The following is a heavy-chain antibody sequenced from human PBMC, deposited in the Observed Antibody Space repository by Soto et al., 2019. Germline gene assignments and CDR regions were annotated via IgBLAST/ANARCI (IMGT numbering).Heavy chain of an antibody. CDR2: INHSGST. D-gene: IGHD6-13*01. Sequence: SETLSLTCAVYGGSFSGYYWSWIRQPPGEGLEWIGEINHSGSTNYNPSLKSRVTISVDTSKNQFSLKLSSVTAADTAVYYCARGEGGSSWYFGTRSLYYYGMDVWGQGTTVTVSS. CDR1: GGSFSGYY. CDR3: ARGEGGSSWYFGTRSLYYYGMDV. J-gene: IGHJ6*02. V-gene: IGHV4-34*01.